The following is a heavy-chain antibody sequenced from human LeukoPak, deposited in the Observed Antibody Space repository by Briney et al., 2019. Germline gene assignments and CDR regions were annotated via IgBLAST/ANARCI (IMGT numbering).Heavy chain of an antibody. D-gene: IGHD5-18*01. CDR2: IYYSGST. Sequence: SETLSLTCTVSGGSISSYYWSWIRQPPGKGLEWIGYIYYSGSTNYNPSLKSRVTISVDTSKNQFSLTLSSVTAADTAVYYCASLGYSYGYNTPSYYYYYMDVWGKGTTVTVSS. J-gene: IGHJ6*03. CDR1: GGSISSYY. V-gene: IGHV4-59*08. CDR3: ASLGYSYGYNTPSYYYYYMDV.